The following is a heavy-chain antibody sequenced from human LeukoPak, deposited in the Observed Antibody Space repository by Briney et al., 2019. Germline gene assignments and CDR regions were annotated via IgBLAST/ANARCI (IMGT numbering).Heavy chain of an antibody. J-gene: IGHJ4*02. D-gene: IGHD6-19*01. CDR2: INHSGST. CDR3: ARLVQWLVDY. V-gene: IGHV4-34*01. CDR1: GGSFSGYY. Sequence: SETLSLTCAVYGGSFSGYYWSWIRQPPGKGLEWIGEINHSGSTNYNPSLKSRVTISVDTSKNQFSLKLSSVTAADTAVYYCARLVQWLVDYWGQGTLVTVSS.